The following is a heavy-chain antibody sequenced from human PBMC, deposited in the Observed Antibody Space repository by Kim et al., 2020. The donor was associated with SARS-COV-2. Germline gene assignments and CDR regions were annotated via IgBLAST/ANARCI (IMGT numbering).Heavy chain of an antibody. J-gene: IGHJ4*02. V-gene: IGHV1-2*02. D-gene: IGHD3-10*01. CDR2: IDPNSGAT. Sequence: ASVKVSCKASGYSFAAHYMHWVRRAPGQGLEWMGWIDPNSGATRYTQKFQGRATMTRDTSITTAYMELSSLRSDDTAVYYCAKDSSSGDSGGYYKGYFDAWGQGTLVTVSS. CDR3: AKDSSSGDSGGYYKGYFDA. CDR1: GYSFAAHY.